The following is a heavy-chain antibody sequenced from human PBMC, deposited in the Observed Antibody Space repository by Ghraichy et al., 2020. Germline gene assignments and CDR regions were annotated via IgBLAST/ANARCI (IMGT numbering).Heavy chain of an antibody. CDR3: VRGEPPPLGEH. D-gene: IGHD3-16*01. V-gene: IGHV3-48*03. CDR1: GFTFSSYE. J-gene: IGHJ1*01. CDR2: ISSSGSTI. Sequence: GGSLRLSCAASGFTFSSYEMNWVRQAPGKGLEWVSYISSSGSTIYYADSVKGRFTISRDNAKNSLYLQMNSLRAEDTAVYYCVRGEPPPLGEHWGQGTLVTVSS.